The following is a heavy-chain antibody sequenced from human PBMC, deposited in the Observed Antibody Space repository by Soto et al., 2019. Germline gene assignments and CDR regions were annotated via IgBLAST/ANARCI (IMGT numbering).Heavy chain of an antibody. Sequence: QVHLEQSGAEVKKPGDSVKVSCKASGYTFTHFYITWVRQAPGQGLEWMGAISPHNFNTNFAQKFQGRVTLTTDTSTNTAYMEPRSLTSDDTAVHYCARDEGGYDILTGYYKAHHFDYWGQGVLVTVSS. CDR2: ISPHNFNT. CDR1: GYTFTHFY. CDR3: ARDEGGYDILTGYYKAHHFDY. V-gene: IGHV1-18*01. D-gene: IGHD3-9*01. J-gene: IGHJ4*02.